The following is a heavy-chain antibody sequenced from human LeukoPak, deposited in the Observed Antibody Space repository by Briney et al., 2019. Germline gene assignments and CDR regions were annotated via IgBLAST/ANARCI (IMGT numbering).Heavy chain of an antibody. CDR1: GESVSITGAS. D-gene: IGHD5-24*01. Sequence: SQTLSLTCALPGESVSITGASWNWIRQPPSRGLEWLGRTYYRSQWYYEYALSVQSRVIVAPDTSKNQFSLRLNSVTPEDTAVYYCVRGNYNFDYWGQGSLVTVSS. V-gene: IGHV6-1*01. J-gene: IGHJ4*02. CDR2: TYYRSQWYY. CDR3: VRGNYNFDY.